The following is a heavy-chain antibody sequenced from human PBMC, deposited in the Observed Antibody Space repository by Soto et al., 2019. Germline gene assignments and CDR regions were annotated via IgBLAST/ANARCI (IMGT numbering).Heavy chain of an antibody. CDR1: GGSISSYY. V-gene: IGHV4-59*01. J-gene: IGHJ3*02. CDR3: ARVYRFEYGGSYGRNAFDI. CDR2: IYYSGST. D-gene: IGHD1-26*01. Sequence: SETLSLTCTVSGGSISSYYWSWIRQPPGKGLEWIGYIYYSGSTNYNPSLKSRVTISVDTSKNQFSLKLSSVTAADTAVYYCARVYRFEYGGSYGRNAFDIWGQGTMVTVSS.